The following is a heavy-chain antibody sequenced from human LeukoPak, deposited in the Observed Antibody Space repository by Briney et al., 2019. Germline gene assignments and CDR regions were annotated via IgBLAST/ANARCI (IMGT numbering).Heavy chain of an antibody. J-gene: IGHJ4*02. V-gene: IGHV4-59*08. CDR2: VYYSGST. CDR3: ARHEKLGQFDY. CDR1: SGSISSYY. Sequence: SETLSLTCTVSSGSISSYYWSWSRQPPGKGLEWIGYVYYSGSTNYNPSLKSRVTISVDTSKNQFSLKLSSVTAADTAVYYCARHEKLGQFDYWGQGTLVTVSS. D-gene: IGHD3-10*01.